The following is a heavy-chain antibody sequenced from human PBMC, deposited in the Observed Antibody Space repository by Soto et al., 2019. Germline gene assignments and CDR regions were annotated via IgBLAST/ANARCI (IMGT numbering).Heavy chain of an antibody. Sequence: QVQLQESGPGLVKPSQTLSLTCTVSGGSISSGGYYWSWIRQHPGKGLEWIGYIYYNGSTYYNPSLKSRVTISVDTSKNQFSLKLSSVTAADTAVYYCARGDDFWSGYYINYWGQGTLVTVSS. D-gene: IGHD3-3*01. CDR3: ARGDDFWSGYYINY. CDR1: GGSISSGGYY. V-gene: IGHV4-31*03. J-gene: IGHJ4*02. CDR2: IYYNGST.